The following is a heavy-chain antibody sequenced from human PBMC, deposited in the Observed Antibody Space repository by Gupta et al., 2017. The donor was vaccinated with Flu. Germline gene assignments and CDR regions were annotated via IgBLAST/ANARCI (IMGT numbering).Heavy chain of an antibody. CDR2: IDWDDEK. Sequence: ESGPAPVKVRPTPALSPRCSCFSVDSKGMRVSWVRQSPGKALEWLARIDWDDEKFYSTSLKTRLSIFKDSPTNQVVLIMTNMDPVDTGTYYCAREYCSDGTCYSRGIDIGVWGQGITVTVSS. V-gene: IGHV2-70*04. CDR1: CFSVDSKGMR. J-gene: IGHJ6*02. CDR3: AREYCSDGTCYSRGIDIGV. D-gene: IGHD2-15*01.